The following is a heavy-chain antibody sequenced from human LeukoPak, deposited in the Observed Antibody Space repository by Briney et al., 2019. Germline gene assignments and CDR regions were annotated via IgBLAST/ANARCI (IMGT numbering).Heavy chain of an antibody. D-gene: IGHD1-26*01. V-gene: IGHV3-23*01. CDR2: ISGSGADT. CDR1: GFPFSNYA. Sequence: GGSLRLSCAASGFPFSNYAMGWVRQAPGKGLEWVSAISGSGADTYYADSVKGRSTISRDNSKNTLYLQMHSLRVEDTAIYYCGKCVGSVDPFDYWGQGTLVTVSS. J-gene: IGHJ4*02. CDR3: GKCVGSVDPFDY.